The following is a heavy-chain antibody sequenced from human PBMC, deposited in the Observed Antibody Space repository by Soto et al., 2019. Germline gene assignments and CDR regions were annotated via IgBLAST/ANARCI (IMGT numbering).Heavy chain of an antibody. J-gene: IGHJ6*02. Sequence: SETLSLTCTVSGGSISSHYWSWVRQAPGKGLEWMGHIYYRGSTNYNPSLRSRSTISVDASKSQFSLKLNSVTTADTAVYYCARDGREASGMDVWGQGTKVNVSS. CDR3: ARDGREASGMDV. CDR1: GGSISSHY. D-gene: IGHD1-26*01. V-gene: IGHV4-59*11. CDR2: IYYRGST.